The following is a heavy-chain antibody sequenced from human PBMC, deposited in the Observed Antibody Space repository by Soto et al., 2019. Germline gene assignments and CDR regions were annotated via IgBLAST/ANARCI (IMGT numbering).Heavy chain of an antibody. J-gene: IGHJ4*02. CDR1: GYTFTTYY. CDR3: ARDLPDTAMVWPY. CDR2: INTSGGST. Sequence: ASVKVSCKASGYTFTTYYIHWVRQAPAQGLGWMGIINTSGGSTNYAQKFQGRVTMTRDTSTSIVYMELSSLRSEDTAVYYCARDLPDTAMVWPYWGQGTLVTVSS. V-gene: IGHV1-46*01. D-gene: IGHD5-18*01.